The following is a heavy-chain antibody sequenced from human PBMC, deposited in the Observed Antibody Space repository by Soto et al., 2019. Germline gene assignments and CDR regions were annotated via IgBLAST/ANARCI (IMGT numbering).Heavy chain of an antibody. V-gene: IGHV3-30-3*01. CDR1: GFIFSRYA. CDR3: VRYSSSSILYYNYGLDV. CDR2: ISYDGSDK. D-gene: IGHD6-6*01. Sequence: GGSLRLSCAASGFIFSRYAMHWVRQAPGKGLEWVALISYDGSDKYYADSVKGRFTISRDNSKNTLYLQMFSLRAEDTAVFYCVRYSSSSILYYNYGLDVWGQGTAVTVSS. J-gene: IGHJ6*02.